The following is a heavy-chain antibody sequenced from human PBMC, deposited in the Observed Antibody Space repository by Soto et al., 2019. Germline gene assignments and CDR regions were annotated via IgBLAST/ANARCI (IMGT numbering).Heavy chain of an antibody. CDR2: INHSGST. V-gene: IGHV4-34*01. Sequence: SETLSLTCAVYGGSFSGYYWSWIRQPPGKGLEWIGEINHSGSTNYNPSLKSRVTMSVDTSKNQFSLKLSSVTAADTAVYYCARRMIAAPYYFDYWGQGTLVTSPQ. CDR1: GGSFSGYY. J-gene: IGHJ4*02. CDR3: ARRMIAAPYYFDY. D-gene: IGHD6-6*01.